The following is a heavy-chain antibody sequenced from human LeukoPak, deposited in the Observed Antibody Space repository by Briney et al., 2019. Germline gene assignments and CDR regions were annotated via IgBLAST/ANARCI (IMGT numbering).Heavy chain of an antibody. CDR2: IYTGGNP. CDR3: AKEDYGDPNWFDP. J-gene: IGHJ5*02. D-gene: IGHD4-17*01. V-gene: IGHV3-53*01. Sequence: GGSLRLSCVASGVTVSSNFISWARQAPGKGLEWVSVIYTGGNPRYADSVKGRFTISRDNSKNTLYLQMNSLRAEDTAVYYCAKEDYGDPNWFDPWGQGTLVTVSS. CDR1: GVTVSSNF.